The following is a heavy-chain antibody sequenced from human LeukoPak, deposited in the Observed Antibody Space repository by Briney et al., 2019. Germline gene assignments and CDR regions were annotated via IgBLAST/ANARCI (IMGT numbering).Heavy chain of an antibody. J-gene: IGHJ3*02. V-gene: IGHV3-11*04. CDR2: ISTTGYTI. CDR3: ARANYGDYAGAFDI. D-gene: IGHD4-17*01. Sequence: GGSLRLSCEASGFTFSDFYMSWIRQAPGQGLEWLSYISTTGYTIYYADSVKGRFTISRDNSKNTLYLQMNSLRAEDTAVYYCARANYGDYAGAFDIWGQGTMVTVSS. CDR1: GFTFSDFY.